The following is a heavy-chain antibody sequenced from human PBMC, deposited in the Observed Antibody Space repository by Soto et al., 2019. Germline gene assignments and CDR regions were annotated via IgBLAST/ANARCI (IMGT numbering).Heavy chain of an antibody. D-gene: IGHD2-15*01. Sequence: KPSETLSLTCAVYGGSFSGYYWSWIRQPPGKGLEWIGEINHSGSTNYNPSLKSRVTISVDTSKNQFSLKLSSVTAADTAVYYCARGGGYCSGGSCSVLSYYYYGMDVWGQGTTVTVSS. CDR1: GGSFSGYY. J-gene: IGHJ6*02. CDR2: INHSGST. V-gene: IGHV4-34*01. CDR3: ARGGGYCSGGSCSVLSYYYYGMDV.